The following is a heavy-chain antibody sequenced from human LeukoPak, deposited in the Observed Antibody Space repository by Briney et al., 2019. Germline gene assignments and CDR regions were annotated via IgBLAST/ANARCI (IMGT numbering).Heavy chain of an antibody. D-gene: IGHD3-16*02. V-gene: IGHV3-48*04. CDR3: ARDSSWGSYRY. CDR2: ISSSSSTI. Sequence: PGGSLRLSCAASGFTISSYSMNWVRQAPGKGLEWVSYISSSSSTIYYADSVKGRFTISRDNAKNSLYLQMNSLRAEDTAVYYCARDSSWGSYRYWGQGTLVTVSS. CDR1: GFTISSYS. J-gene: IGHJ4*02.